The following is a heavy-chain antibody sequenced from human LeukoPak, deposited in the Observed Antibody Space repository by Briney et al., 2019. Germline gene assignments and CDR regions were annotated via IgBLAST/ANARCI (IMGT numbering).Heavy chain of an antibody. CDR2: ISGSGGST. D-gene: IGHD3-10*01. Sequence: PGGSLRLSCAASGYTFSNYAMSWVRQAPGKGLEWVSVISGSGGSTYYVDSVKGRFTISRDNSKNTLYLQMNSLRAEDTAVYYCAKPPPGAVNWGQGTLVTVSS. J-gene: IGHJ4*02. CDR1: GYTFSNYA. V-gene: IGHV3-23*01. CDR3: AKPPPGAVN.